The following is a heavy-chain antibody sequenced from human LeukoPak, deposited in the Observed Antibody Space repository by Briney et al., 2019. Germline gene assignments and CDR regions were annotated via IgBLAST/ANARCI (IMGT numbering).Heavy chain of an antibody. Sequence: GGSLRLSCAASGFTFSSYWMSWVRQAPGKGLEWVANIKQDGSDKYYVDSVKGRFTISRDNAKDSLYLQMNSLRAEDTAVYYCARSLGCCSAGSCFPFDYWGQGTLVTVSS. CDR2: IKQDGSDK. V-gene: IGHV3-7*05. CDR1: GFTFSSYW. CDR3: ARSLGCCSAGSCFPFDY. D-gene: IGHD2-15*01. J-gene: IGHJ4*02.